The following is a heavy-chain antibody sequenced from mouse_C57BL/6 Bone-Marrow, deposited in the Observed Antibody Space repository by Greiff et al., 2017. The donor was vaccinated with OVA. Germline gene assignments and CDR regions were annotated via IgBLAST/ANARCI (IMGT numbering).Heavy chain of an antibody. V-gene: IGHV1-69*01. J-gene: IGHJ1*03. CDR2: IDPSDSYT. CDR1: GYTFTSYW. D-gene: IGHD2-4*01. Sequence: QVQLQQPGAELVMPGASVKLSCKDSGYTFTSYWMHWVKQRPGQGLEWIGEIDPSDSYTNYNQKFKGKSTLTVDKSSSTAYMQLSSLTSEDSAVYYCARSYDYDGDWYFDVWGTGTTVTVSS. CDR3: ARSYDYDGDWYFDV.